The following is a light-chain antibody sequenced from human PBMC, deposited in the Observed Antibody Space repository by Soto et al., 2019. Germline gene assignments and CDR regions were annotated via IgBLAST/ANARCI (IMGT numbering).Light chain of an antibody. CDR1: SSNIGNNY. V-gene: IGLV1-51*01. Sequence: QSVLTQSPSVXXXXGQKVTISCSGSSSNIGNNYVSWYQQLPGTAPKLLIYDNNKRPSGIPDRFSGSKSGTSGTLDITGLQTGDEADYYCATWDGSLPGEVFGGGTKVTVL. J-gene: IGLJ2*01. CDR2: DNN. CDR3: ATWDGSLPGEV.